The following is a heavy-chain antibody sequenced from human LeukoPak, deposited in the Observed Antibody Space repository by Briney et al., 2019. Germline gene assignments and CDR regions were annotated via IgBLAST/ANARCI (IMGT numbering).Heavy chain of an antibody. CDR1: GFTFRRYA. Sequence: GGSLRLSCAASGFTFRRYAFHWVRQAPGKGLEWLAIISSDGSNKYYADSVKGRLTTSRDDSKNTLYLQMNSLRAEDTALYYCARREDCVGGSCYDAFDFWGQGTLVTVSS. D-gene: IGHD2-15*01. CDR3: ARREDCVGGSCYDAFDF. CDR2: ISSDGSNK. V-gene: IGHV3-30-3*01. J-gene: IGHJ4*02.